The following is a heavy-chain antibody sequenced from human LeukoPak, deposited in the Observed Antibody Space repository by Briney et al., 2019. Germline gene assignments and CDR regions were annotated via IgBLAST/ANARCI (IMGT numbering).Heavy chain of an antibody. Sequence: SETLSLTCTVSGGSISSSSYYWGWIRQLPGKGLEWIGSIYYSGSTYYNPSLKSRVTISVDTSKNQFSLKLSSVTAADTAVYYCARQNYYDSSGYTLVDYWGQGTLVTVSS. D-gene: IGHD3-22*01. J-gene: IGHJ4*02. CDR2: IYYSGST. CDR1: GGSISSSSYY. CDR3: ARQNYYDSSGYTLVDY. V-gene: IGHV4-39*01.